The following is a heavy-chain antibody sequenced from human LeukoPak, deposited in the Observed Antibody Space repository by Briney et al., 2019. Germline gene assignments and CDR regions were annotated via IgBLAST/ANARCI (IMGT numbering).Heavy chain of an antibody. D-gene: IGHD3-3*01. CDR3: ARGKDFWSGYYPPYYYYYYMDV. J-gene: IGHJ6*03. Sequence: AASVKVSCKASGYTFTSYDINWVRQATGQGLEWMGWMNPNSGNTGYAQKFQGRVTMTRNTSISTAYMELSSLRSEDTAVYYCARGKDFWSGYYPPYYYYYYMDVRGKGTTVTVSS. CDR1: GYTFTSYD. V-gene: IGHV1-8*01. CDR2: MNPNSGNT.